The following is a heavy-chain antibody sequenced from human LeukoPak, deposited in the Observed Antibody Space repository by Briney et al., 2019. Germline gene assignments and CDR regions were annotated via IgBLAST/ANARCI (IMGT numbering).Heavy chain of an antibody. CDR1: GFTYSSTW. J-gene: IGHJ3*02. V-gene: IGHV3-15*07. CDR2: IKSAIDGGAT. Sequence: GGSLRLSCAASGFTYSSTWMNWVRQAPGKGLEWVGRIKSAIDGGATDYAAPVQGRFTISRDDSQATLYLQMNGLRTEDTAVYYCTTGGDVIVAGTRAFDIWGQGTMVTVSS. CDR3: TTGGDVIVAGTRAFDI. D-gene: IGHD5-12*01.